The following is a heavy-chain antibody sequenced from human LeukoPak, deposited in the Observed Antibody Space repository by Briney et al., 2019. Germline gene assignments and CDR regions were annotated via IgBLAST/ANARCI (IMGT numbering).Heavy chain of an antibody. V-gene: IGHV6-1*01. D-gene: IGHD6-19*01. CDR2: TYYRSKWYN. J-gene: IGHJ6*02. CDR1: GDSVSSNSAA. CDR3: ARDSVAVAGYYYYGMDV. Sequence: SQTLSLTCAISGDSVSSNSAAWNWIRQSPSRGLEWLGRTYYRSKWYNDYAVSVKSRITINPDTSKNQFSLQLNSVTPEDTAAYYCARDSVAVAGYYYYGMDVWGQGTTVTVSS.